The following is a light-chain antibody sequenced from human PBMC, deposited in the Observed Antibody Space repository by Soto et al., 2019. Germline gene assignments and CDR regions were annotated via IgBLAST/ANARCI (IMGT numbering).Light chain of an antibody. CDR3: ISYTVSRSYV. CDR2: SVS. Sequence: QSALTQPASVSGSPGQSITISCSGTSSDIGAYDHVAWFQRFPGKTPKLVIYSVSNRPSGVSYRFSGSKSGNTASLTISGLQADDEADYYCISYTVSRSYVFGPGTKVTVL. J-gene: IGLJ1*01. V-gene: IGLV2-14*01. CDR1: SSDIGAYDH.